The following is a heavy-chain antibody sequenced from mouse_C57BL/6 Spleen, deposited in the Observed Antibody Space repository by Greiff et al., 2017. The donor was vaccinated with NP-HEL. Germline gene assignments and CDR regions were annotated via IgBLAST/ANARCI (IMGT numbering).Heavy chain of an antibody. CDR2: IWTGGGT. CDR3: ARNYYSNSYYFDY. CDR1: GFSLTSYA. V-gene: IGHV2-9-1*01. Sequence: VQLQQSGPGLVAPSQSLSITCTVSGFSLTSYAISWVRQPPGKGLEWLGVIWTGGGTNYNSALKSRLSISKDNSKSQVFLKMNSLQTDDTARYYCARNYYSNSYYFDYWGQGTTLTVSS. D-gene: IGHD2-5*01. J-gene: IGHJ2*01.